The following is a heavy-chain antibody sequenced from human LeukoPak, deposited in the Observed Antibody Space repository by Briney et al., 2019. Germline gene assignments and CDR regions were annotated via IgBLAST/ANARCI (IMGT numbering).Heavy chain of an antibody. CDR3: ARDFCGDDSSGYYYGIPDY. Sequence: PGGSLRLSCAASGFTFSSYSMNWVRQAPGKGLEWVSSISSSSSYIYYADSVKGRFTISRDNATNSLYLQMNSLRAEDTAVYYCARDFCGDDSSGYYYGIPDYWGQGTLVTVSS. CDR1: GFTFSSYS. D-gene: IGHD3-22*01. V-gene: IGHV3-21*01. J-gene: IGHJ4*02. CDR2: ISSSSSYI.